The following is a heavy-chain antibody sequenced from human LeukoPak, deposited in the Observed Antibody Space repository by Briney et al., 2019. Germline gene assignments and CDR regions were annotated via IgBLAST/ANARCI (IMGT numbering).Heavy chain of an antibody. CDR3: ARDRSGIAAD. V-gene: IGHV4-30-4*01. CDR1: GGSISSGDYY. D-gene: IGHD6-25*01. CDR2: IYYSGST. Sequence: ASETLTLTCTVSGGSISSGDYYWSWIRQPPGKGLEWIGYIYYSGSTYYNPSLKSRVTMSVDTSKNQFSLKLSSVTAADTAVFYCARDRSGIAADWGQGILVTVSS. J-gene: IGHJ4*02.